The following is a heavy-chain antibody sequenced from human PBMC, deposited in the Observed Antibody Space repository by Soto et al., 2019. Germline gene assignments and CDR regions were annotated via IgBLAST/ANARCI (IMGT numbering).Heavy chain of an antibody. Sequence: QVQLEQSGAEVKKPGASVKVSCKASGYTFTSYGISWVRQAPGQGREWMGRISAYNGNTNYAQRLQGRVTMTTDTSTSTASMELRSLRSDATALYYCARVVGALGPWFDPWGQGTLVTVSS. V-gene: IGHV1-18*01. CDR2: ISAYNGNT. CDR3: ARVVGALGPWFDP. CDR1: GYTFTSYG. J-gene: IGHJ5*02. D-gene: IGHD1-26*01.